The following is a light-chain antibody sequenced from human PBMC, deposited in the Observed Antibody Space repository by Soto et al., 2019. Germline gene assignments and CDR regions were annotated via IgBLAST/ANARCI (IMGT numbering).Light chain of an antibody. CDR2: AAS. Sequence: DIHLTQSPSSLSASVCDRVTITCRAGQTISDYLNWYQQKPGTAPKLLIYAASTLQSGVPSRFSGSRSGTDFTLTISSLHPEDVATYYCQQTFSAPSITFGQGTRLEIK. CDR3: QQTFSAPSIT. CDR1: QTISDY. J-gene: IGKJ5*01. V-gene: IGKV1-39*01.